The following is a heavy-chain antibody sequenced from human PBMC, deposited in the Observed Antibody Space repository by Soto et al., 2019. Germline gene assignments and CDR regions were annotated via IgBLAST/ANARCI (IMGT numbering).Heavy chain of an antibody. CDR2: IYYSGST. Sequence: SETLSLTCTVSGGSISSSSYYWGWIRQPPGKGLEWIGSIYYSGSTYYNPSLKSRVTISVDTSKNQFSLKLSSVTAADTAVYYCARYWLVTPLGFDYWGQGTLVTVSS. V-gene: IGHV4-39*07. CDR1: GGSISSSSYY. J-gene: IGHJ4*02. CDR3: ARYWLVTPLGFDY. D-gene: IGHD6-19*01.